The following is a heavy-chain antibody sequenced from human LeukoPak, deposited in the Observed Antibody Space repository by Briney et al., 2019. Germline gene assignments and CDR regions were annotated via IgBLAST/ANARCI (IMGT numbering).Heavy chain of an antibody. V-gene: IGHV1-8*01. Sequence: ASVNVSCKASGYTCTTYDINWVRQATGQGLEWMGWMNPNSGNTGYTQKFQGRVTMTRNTSISTAYMELSSLRSEDTAVYYCARGRGSGHKENWFDPWGQGTLVTVSS. CDR1: GYTCTTYD. CDR2: MNPNSGNT. J-gene: IGHJ5*02. D-gene: IGHD6-19*01. CDR3: ARGRGSGHKENWFDP.